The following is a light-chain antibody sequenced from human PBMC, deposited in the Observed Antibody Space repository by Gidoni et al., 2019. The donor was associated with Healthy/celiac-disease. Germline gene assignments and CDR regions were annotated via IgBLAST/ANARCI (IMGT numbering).Light chain of an antibody. CDR1: QGISSY. CDR2: AAS. J-gene: IGKJ2*01. CDR3: QQYYSYPYT. V-gene: IGKV1-8*01. Sequence: AIRMTQSPSSLSESTGDRVTITCRASQGISSYLAWYQQKPGKAPKLLIYAASTLQSGVPSRFSGSGSGTDFTLTISCLQSEDFATYYCQQYYSYPYTFXQXTKLEIK.